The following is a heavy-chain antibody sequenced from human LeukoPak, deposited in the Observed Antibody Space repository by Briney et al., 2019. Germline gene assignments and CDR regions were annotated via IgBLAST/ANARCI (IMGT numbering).Heavy chain of an antibody. CDR3: ARGRSSGSYWGAVRYNWFDP. V-gene: IGHV4-34*01. D-gene: IGHD1-26*01. J-gene: IGHJ5*02. Sequence: SETLSLTCAVYGGSFSGYYWSWIRQPPGKGLEWIGEINHSGSTNYNPSLKSRVTISVDTSKNQFSLKLSSVTAADTAVYYCARGRSSGSYWGAVRYNWFDPWGQGTLVTVSS. CDR2: INHSGST. CDR1: GGSFSGYY.